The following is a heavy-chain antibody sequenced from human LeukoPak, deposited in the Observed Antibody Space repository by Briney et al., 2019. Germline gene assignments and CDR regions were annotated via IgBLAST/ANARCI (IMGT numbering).Heavy chain of an antibody. CDR3: AKRGVVIRVILVGFHKEAYYFDS. Sequence: GKSLRLSCAASGFTFSTYGIHWVRQAPGKGLEWLAVISFDGNTHYYADSVKGRFTISRDNPKNTLYLQMNSLRAEDTAVYFCAKRGVVIRVILVGFHKEAYYFDSWGQGALVTVSS. D-gene: IGHD3-22*01. CDR1: GFTFSTYG. J-gene: IGHJ4*02. CDR2: ISFDGNTH. V-gene: IGHV3-30*18.